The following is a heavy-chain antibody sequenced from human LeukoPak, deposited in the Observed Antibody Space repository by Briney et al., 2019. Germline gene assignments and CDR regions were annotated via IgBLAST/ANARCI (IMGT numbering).Heavy chain of an antibody. J-gene: IGHJ2*01. CDR2: IYSGGST. D-gene: IGHD3-10*01. Sequence: GGSLRLSCAASGFAVSSDYMSWIRQAPGKGLEWVSLIYSGGSTYYADSVKGRFIISRDSSKNTVYLQMNSLRAEDTAVYYCARDYYGSGSYYNVDWYFDLWGPGTLVTVSS. V-gene: IGHV3-66*01. CDR1: GFAVSSDY. CDR3: ARDYYGSGSYYNVDWYFDL.